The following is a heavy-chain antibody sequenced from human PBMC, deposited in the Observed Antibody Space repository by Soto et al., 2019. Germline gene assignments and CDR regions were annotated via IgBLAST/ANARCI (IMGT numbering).Heavy chain of an antibody. J-gene: IGHJ3*02. CDR1: GYTLTELS. CDR3: ATPRYCSSTSCYNAFDI. Sequence: ASVKVSCKVSGYTLTELSMHWVRQAPGKGLEWMGGFDPEDGETIYAQKFQGRVTMTEDTSTDTAYMELSSLRSEDTAVYYCATPRYCSSTSCYNAFDIWGEGTMVTVSS. V-gene: IGHV1-24*01. CDR2: FDPEDGET. D-gene: IGHD2-2*02.